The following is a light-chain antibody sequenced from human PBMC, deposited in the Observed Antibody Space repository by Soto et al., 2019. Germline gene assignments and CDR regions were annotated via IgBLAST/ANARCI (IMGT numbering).Light chain of an antibody. V-gene: IGKV1-5*01. J-gene: IGKJ1*01. CDR1: QSISTS. CDR2: DAS. CDR3: QQYETFSGT. Sequence: DIQMTQTHYTLSASVGDRITITCRASQSISTSLAWYQQKPGEAPKLLIYDASALPRGVPSRFSGSGSGTKFTLTIASLQPDDFATYYCQQYETFSGTFGPGTKVDIK.